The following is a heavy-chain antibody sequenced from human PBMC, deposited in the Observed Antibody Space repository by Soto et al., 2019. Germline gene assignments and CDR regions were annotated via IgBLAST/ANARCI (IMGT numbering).Heavy chain of an antibody. Sequence: QVQLVESGGGVVQPGRSLRLSCAASGFTFYKYGSHWVRRAPAKRLEWVALISHDGRNKYFVDSLKGRFTIARDNSKNTVYLQMNSLRPEDTALYFCAKDDSNRWYNYYAMDVWGQGTTVTVSS. CDR1: GFTFYKYG. J-gene: IGHJ6*02. CDR3: AKDDSNRWYNYYAMDV. D-gene: IGHD3-22*01. V-gene: IGHV3-30*18. CDR2: ISHDGRNK.